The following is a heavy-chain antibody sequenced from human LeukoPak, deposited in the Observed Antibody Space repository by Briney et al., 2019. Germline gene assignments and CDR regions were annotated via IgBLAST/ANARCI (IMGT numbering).Heavy chain of an antibody. J-gene: IGHJ5*02. CDR3: ARDRGLELINWFDP. CDR1: GGSFSGYY. D-gene: IGHD1-7*01. V-gene: IGHV4-34*01. CDR2: IYHSGST. Sequence: SETLSLTCAVYGGSFSGYYWSWIRQPPGKGLEWIGYIYHSGSTYYNPSLKSRVTISVDRSKNQFSLKLSSVTAADTAVYYCARDRGLELINWFDPWGQGTLVTVSS.